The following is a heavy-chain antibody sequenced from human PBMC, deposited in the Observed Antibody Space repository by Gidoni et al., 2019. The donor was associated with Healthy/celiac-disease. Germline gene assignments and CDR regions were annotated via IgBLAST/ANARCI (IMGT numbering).Heavy chain of an antibody. Sequence: QVQLVQSGAEVKKPGTSVQVSCKASGGTFSSYAISWVRQAPGQGLEWMGRIIPILGIANYAQKFQGRVTITADKSTSTADMELSSLRSEDTAVYHCARPRATGYYYYMDVWGKGTTVTVSS. CDR2: IIPILGIA. V-gene: IGHV1-69*04. CDR3: ARPRATGYYYYMDV. J-gene: IGHJ6*03. CDR1: GGTFSSYA.